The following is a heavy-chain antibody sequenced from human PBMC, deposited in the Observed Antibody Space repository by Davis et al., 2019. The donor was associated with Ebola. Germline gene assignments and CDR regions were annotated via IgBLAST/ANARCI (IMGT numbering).Heavy chain of an antibody. J-gene: IGHJ6*04. CDR2: VTSSGGST. CDR3: AKGGSGWPSDYSYGMGV. D-gene: IGHD6-19*01. CDR1: GLTFSSYA. V-gene: IGHV3-23*01. Sequence: GGSLRLSCAASGLTFSSYAMTWARQAPGKGLEWVSAVTSSGGSTYYADSVKGRFTISRDNSKNTLYLQMNSLGVEDTAVYYCAKGGSGWPSDYSYGMGVWGKGTTVTVSS.